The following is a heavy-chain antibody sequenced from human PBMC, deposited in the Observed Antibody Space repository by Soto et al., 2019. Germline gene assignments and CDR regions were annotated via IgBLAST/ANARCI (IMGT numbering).Heavy chain of an antibody. CDR1: GYTFTSYD. CDR3: AREVRGVIPYYYYGMEV. CDR2: MNPNSGNT. Sequence: GASVKVSCKASGYTFTSYDINWVRQATGQGLEWMGWMNPNSGNTGYAQKFQGRVTLTRNTSISTAYMELSSLRSEDTAVYYCAREVRGVIPYYYYGMEVWGQGTTVTVSS. V-gene: IGHV1-8*01. D-gene: IGHD3-10*01. J-gene: IGHJ6*02.